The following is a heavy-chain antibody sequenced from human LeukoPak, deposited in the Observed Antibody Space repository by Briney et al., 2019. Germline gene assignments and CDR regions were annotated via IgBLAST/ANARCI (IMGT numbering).Heavy chain of an antibody. D-gene: IGHD6-19*01. CDR1: GGTFSSYA. CDR2: IIPILGTA. V-gene: IGHV1-69*11. CDR3: ARDRTLWAVAGTDPQGAFDI. Sequence: SVKVSCKASGGTFSSYAISWVRQAPGQGLEWMGRIIPILGTANSAQKFQGRVTITTDESTSTAYMELSSLRSEDTAVYYCARDRTLWAVAGTDPQGAFDIWGQGTMVTVSS. J-gene: IGHJ3*02.